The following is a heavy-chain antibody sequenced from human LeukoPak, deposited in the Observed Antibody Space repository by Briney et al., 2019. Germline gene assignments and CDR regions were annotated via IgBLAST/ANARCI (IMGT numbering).Heavy chain of an antibody. CDR1: GYTFNHNY. CDR2: INPNNPAT. CDR3: AALYDSGSYYFDY. D-gene: IGHD1-26*01. J-gene: IGHJ4*02. V-gene: IGHV1-2*07. Sequence: ASVKVSCKASGYTFNHNYLHWVRQAPGQGLEWMGWINPNNPATHSSHKFQGRVTMTSDSSISTVYLEVNRLKPDDTAVYYCAALYDSGSYYFDYWGQGTLVTVSS.